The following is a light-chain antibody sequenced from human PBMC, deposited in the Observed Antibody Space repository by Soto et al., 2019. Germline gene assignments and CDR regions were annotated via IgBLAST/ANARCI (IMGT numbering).Light chain of an antibody. CDR2: AAS. V-gene: IGKV1-12*01. Sequence: DIQMTQSPSSVSASVGDRVTITCRASQAIGSWLAWYQQKPGKAPQLLLYAASSLQRGVPSRFSGSGSGSDFTLTISSLQPEDFATYYCQQANSSPLTFGGGPRWIS. J-gene: IGKJ4*01. CDR1: QAIGSW. CDR3: QQANSSPLT.